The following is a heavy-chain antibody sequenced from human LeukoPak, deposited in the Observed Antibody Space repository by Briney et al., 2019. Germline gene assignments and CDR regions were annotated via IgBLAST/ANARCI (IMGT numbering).Heavy chain of an antibody. V-gene: IGHV3-11*01. D-gene: IGHD6-13*01. Sequence: GGSLRLSCAASGFTFSDYYMSWIRQAPGKGLEWVSYISSSGSTMYYADSVKGRFTISRDNAKNSLYLQMNSLRAEDTAVYYCARGGEYSSSWYGNLNYWGQGTLVTVSS. CDR3: ARGGEYSSSWYGNLNY. CDR1: GFTFSDYY. CDR2: ISSSGSTM. J-gene: IGHJ4*02.